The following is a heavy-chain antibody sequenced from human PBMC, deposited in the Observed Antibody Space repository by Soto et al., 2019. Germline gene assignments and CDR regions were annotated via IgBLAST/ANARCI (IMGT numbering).Heavy chain of an antibody. D-gene: IGHD6-13*01. Sequence: QVQLQESGPGLVKPSETLSLTCTVSGGSISSYYWSWIRQPPGKGLGWIGYIYYTGLSNSNPSLISRVXXXVXXSKTHFSLTLSSVTAADTAVYYCASHSSNWPFFDFWGQGTLVTVSS. V-gene: IGHV4-59*01. CDR2: IYYTGLS. J-gene: IGHJ4*02. CDR3: ASHSSNWPFFDF. CDR1: GGSISSYY.